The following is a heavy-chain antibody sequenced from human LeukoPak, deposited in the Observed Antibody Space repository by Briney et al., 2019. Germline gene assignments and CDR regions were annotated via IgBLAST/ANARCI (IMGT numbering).Heavy chain of an antibody. CDR3: ARGSKLRYFDWLLTPHFDY. CDR2: ISSSGSTI. CDR1: GFTFSSYE. V-gene: IGHV3-48*03. J-gene: IGHJ4*02. Sequence: GGSLRLSCAASGFTFSSYEMNWVRQAPGKGLEWVSYISSSGSTIYYADSVKGRFTIFRDNAKNSLYLQMNSLRAEDTAVYYCARGSKLRYFDWLLTPHFDYWGQGTLVTVSS. D-gene: IGHD3-9*01.